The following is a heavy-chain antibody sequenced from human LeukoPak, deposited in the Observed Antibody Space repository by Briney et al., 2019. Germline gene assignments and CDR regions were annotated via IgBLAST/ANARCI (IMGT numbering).Heavy chain of an antibody. J-gene: IGHJ4*02. V-gene: IGHV7-4-1*02. CDR2: INTNTGNP. D-gene: IGHD2-8*01. CDR3: ASFFCINGVCYYLDY. Sequence: ASVKVSCKASGYTFTSYAMGWVRQAPGHGLEWMGWINTNTGNPTYAQGFTGRFVFSLDTSVITAYLQISSLEAEDTAVYYCASFFCINGVCYYLDYWGQGTLVTVSS. CDR1: GYTFTSYA.